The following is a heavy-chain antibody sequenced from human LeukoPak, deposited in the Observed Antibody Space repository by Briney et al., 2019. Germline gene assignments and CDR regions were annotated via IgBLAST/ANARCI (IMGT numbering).Heavy chain of an antibody. V-gene: IGHV4-59*12. CDR1: GGSISTYY. D-gene: IGHD3-16*01. CDR3: ARSGSYEKPGDY. Sequence: SSETLSLTCTVSGGSISTYYWSWIRQPPGKGLEWIAYIDYSASTNYNPSLKSRVTISIDRSKNQLSLRLNSVTAADTAVYYCARSGSYEKPGDYWGQGTLVTVSS. J-gene: IGHJ4*02. CDR2: IDYSAST.